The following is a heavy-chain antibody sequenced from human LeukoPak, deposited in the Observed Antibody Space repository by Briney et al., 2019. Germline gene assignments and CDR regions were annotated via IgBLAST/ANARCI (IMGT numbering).Heavy chain of an antibody. CDR3: ARRVIVVGLDY. D-gene: IGHD3-22*01. CDR1: GFTFSSYA. Sequence: GGSLRLSCAASGFTFSSYAMSWVRQAPGKGLEWVSAISGSGGSTYYADSVKGRFTISRDNAKNSLHLQMNSLRAEDTAVYYCARRVIVVGLDYWGQGTLVTVSS. V-gene: IGHV3-23*01. CDR2: ISGSGGST. J-gene: IGHJ4*02.